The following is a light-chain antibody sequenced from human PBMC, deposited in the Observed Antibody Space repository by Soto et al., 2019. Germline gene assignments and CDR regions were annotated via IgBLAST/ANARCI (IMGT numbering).Light chain of an antibody. V-gene: IGKV1-16*02. Sequence: DIQMTQSPSSVSASVGDTVTITCRASQGINNFLAWFQQKPGEAPRSLISGAFTLQNGVPSKFSGSGSGTDFTLIISSLQPEDFATYYCQQYHSFPVTFGGGTKVEIK. CDR3: QQYHSFPVT. CDR2: GAF. J-gene: IGKJ4*01. CDR1: QGINNF.